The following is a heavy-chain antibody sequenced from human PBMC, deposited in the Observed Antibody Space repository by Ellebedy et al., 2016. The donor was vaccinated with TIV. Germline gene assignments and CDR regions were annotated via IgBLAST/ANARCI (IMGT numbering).Heavy chain of an antibody. CDR3: ARDPNSLGMDV. CDR2: ISGAGGTI. V-gene: IGHV3-23*01. CDR1: GFTFNYYA. Sequence: GESLKISXAASGFTFNYYAMSWVRQAPGKGLEWVSAISGAGGTILYADSVKGRFVISRDNSQSALHLQMSSLRPDDTGFYYCARDPNSLGMDVWGQGTRVTVSS. J-gene: IGHJ6*02. D-gene: IGHD2/OR15-2a*01.